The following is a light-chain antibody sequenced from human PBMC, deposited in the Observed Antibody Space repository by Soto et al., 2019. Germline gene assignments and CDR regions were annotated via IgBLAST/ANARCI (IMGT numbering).Light chain of an antibody. CDR2: AAS. Sequence: DIQMTQSPSSMSASVGDRVTITCRASQGISNDLGWYQQKPGKAPKRLIYAASSLQSGVPSMFSGSGSGTEFTLTIIRLQPEDCATYYCLQHNSSPLTFGQGTKVDIK. J-gene: IGKJ1*01. CDR1: QGISND. CDR3: LQHNSSPLT. V-gene: IGKV1-17*01.